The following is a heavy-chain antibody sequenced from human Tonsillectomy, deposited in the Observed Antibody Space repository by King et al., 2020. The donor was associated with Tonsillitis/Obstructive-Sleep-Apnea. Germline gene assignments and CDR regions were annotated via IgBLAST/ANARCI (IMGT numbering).Heavy chain of an antibody. CDR3: ASHEDTSGYYGAFDI. CDR1: GYSFTSYW. CDR2: IYPGDSDT. Sequence: QLVQSGAEVKKPGESLKISCKGSGYSFTSYWIGWVRQMPGKGLEWMGIIYPGDSDTRYSPSFQGQGTISADKSISTAYLQWSSLKASDTAMYYCASHEDTSGYYGAFDIWGQGTMVTVSS. D-gene: IGHD3-22*01. J-gene: IGHJ3*02. V-gene: IGHV5-51*01.